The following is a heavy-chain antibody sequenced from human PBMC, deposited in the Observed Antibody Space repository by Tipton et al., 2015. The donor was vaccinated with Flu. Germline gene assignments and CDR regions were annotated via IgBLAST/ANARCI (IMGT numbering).Heavy chain of an antibody. CDR3: VAMDPGY. J-gene: IGHJ4*02. V-gene: IGHV4-34*01. CDR1: GGSFSGYY. CDR2: INLSGST. Sequence: TLSLTCAVYGGSFSGYYWSWIRQPPGKGLEWIGEINLSGSTNYNPSLKSRVTISVDTSKNQFSLRLSSVTAADTSVYYCVAMDPGYWGQGSLVTVSS. D-gene: IGHD5-18*01.